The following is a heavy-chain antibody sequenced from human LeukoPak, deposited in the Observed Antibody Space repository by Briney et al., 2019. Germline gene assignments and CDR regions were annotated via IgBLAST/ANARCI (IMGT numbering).Heavy chain of an antibody. V-gene: IGHV3-74*01. Sequence: GGSLRLSCAASGFTFSTSWMHWVRQAPGKGLVWVSRINGDGSSTSYADSVKGRFTISRDNAKNSLYLQMNSLRAEDTALYYCARDGGYCSRTDCHTFDYWGQGILVTVSS. D-gene: IGHD2-2*02. CDR3: ARDGGYCSRTDCHTFDY. CDR1: GFTFSTSW. J-gene: IGHJ4*02. CDR2: INGDGSST.